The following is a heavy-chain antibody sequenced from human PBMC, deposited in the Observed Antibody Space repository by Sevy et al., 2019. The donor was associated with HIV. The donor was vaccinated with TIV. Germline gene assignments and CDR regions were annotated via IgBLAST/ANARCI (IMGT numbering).Heavy chain of an antibody. CDR1: GLPFSSYA. V-gene: IGHV3-30*04. J-gene: IGHJ3*02. Sequence: GGSLRLSCAASGLPFSSYAMHWVRQGPGKGLEWVAVISYDARNEAYADSVKGRFTISRDNSKNTLYLQMNSLRAEATAVYYCARFTPERAFDIWGQGTMVTVSS. CDR2: ISYDARNE. CDR3: ARFTPERAFDI.